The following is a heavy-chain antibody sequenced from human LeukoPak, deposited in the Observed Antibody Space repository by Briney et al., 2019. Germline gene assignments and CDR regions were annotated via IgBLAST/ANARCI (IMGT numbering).Heavy chain of an antibody. D-gene: IGHD2-21*01. J-gene: IGHJ3*02. CDR3: ARGPVVARHDAFDI. CDR2: INHSGST. Sequence: PSETLSLTCAVYGGSFSGYYWSWIRQPPGKGLEWIGEINHSGSTNYNPSLKSRVTISVDTSKNQFSLKLSSVTAADTAVYYCARGPVVARHDAFDIWGQGTMVTVSS. V-gene: IGHV4-34*01. CDR1: GGSFSGYY.